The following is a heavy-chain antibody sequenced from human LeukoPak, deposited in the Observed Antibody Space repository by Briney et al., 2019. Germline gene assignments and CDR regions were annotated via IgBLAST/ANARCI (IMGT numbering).Heavy chain of an antibody. Sequence: SVTVSCKASGGTFSSYAISWVRQAPGQRLEWMGRIIPIIGTANYAQKFQGRVTITTDESTSTAYMELSSLRSEDTAVYYCARVVYCGGDCLMGYMDVWGKGTTVTVSS. V-gene: IGHV1-69*05. CDR1: GGTFSSYA. CDR3: ARVVYCGGDCLMGYMDV. J-gene: IGHJ6*03. CDR2: IIPIIGTA. D-gene: IGHD2-21*02.